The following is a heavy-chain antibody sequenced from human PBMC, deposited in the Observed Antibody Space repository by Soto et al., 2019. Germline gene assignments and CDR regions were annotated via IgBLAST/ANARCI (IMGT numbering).Heavy chain of an antibody. CDR3: AKGSGREGHTWFDP. CDR2: TYYRSKWYN. Sequence: PSQTLSLTCAISGDSVSSNSAAWNWIRQSPSRGLEWLGRTYYRSKWYNDYAVSVKSRITINPDTSKNQFSLQLNSVTPEDTAVYYCAKGSGREGHTWFDPWGQGTLVTVSS. J-gene: IGHJ5*02. V-gene: IGHV6-1*01. CDR1: GDSVSSNSAA. D-gene: IGHD3-3*01.